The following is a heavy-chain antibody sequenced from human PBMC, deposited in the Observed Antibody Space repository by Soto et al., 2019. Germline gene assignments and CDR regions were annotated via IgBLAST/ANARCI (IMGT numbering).Heavy chain of an antibody. Sequence: EVQLLESGGGLVQPGGSLRLSCVASRFIFNTYAMSRVRQAPGKGLEWVSSLSGSGDSTYYADSVKGRFTISRDTSKKTLYLQMNSLRAEDTAVYYCNSDIVASIDYWGQGTLVTVSS. J-gene: IGHJ4*02. V-gene: IGHV3-23*01. CDR2: LSGSGDST. D-gene: IGHD5-12*01. CDR3: NSDIVASIDY. CDR1: RFIFNTYA.